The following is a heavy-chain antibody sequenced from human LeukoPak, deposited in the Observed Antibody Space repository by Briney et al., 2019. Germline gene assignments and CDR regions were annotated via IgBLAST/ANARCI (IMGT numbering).Heavy chain of an antibody. CDR2: IYYSGST. J-gene: IGHJ4*02. V-gene: IGHV4-59*01. D-gene: IGHD3-3*01. Sequence: SETLSLTCTVSGGSISSYYWSWIRQPPGKGLEWIGYIYYSGSTNYNPSLKSRVTISVDTSKNQFSLKLSSVTAADTAVYYCARVPPGVVYYFDYWGQGTLVTVSS. CDR1: GGSISSYY. CDR3: ARVPPGVVYYFDY.